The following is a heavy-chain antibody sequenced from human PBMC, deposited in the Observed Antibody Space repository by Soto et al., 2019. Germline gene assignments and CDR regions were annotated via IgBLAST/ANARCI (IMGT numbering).Heavy chain of an antibody. Sequence: SXTESLTCSVAGDSISRSNGWTWSRKTTVKGLEWIGYIYHTVITNYNPSLKSRVTILVDKSKNQFSLKLTSVTAADTAVYYCARYSASGLYYYFGRDVCGQGTTVTVS. D-gene: IGHD6-13*01. CDR2: IYHTVIT. J-gene: IGHJ6*02. CDR1: GDSISRSNG. V-gene: IGHV4-4*02. CDR3: ARYSASGLYYYFGRDV.